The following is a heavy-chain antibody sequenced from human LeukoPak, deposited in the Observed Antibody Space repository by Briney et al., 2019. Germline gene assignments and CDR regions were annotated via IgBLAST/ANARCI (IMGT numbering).Heavy chain of an antibody. Sequence: SGGSLRLSCAASGFTFRSYWMHWVRQVSGKGLVWVSLISSDGATSHADSVKGRFTISRGNAKNTLYLQMNSLRAEDTAVCYCARSAADAFDYWGQGTLVTVSS. CDR2: ISSDGAT. CDR1: GFTFRSYW. V-gene: IGHV3-74*01. J-gene: IGHJ4*02. CDR3: ARSAADAFDY.